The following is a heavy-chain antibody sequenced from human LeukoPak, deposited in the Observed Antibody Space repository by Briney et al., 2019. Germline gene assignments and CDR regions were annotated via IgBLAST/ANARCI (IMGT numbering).Heavy chain of an antibody. V-gene: IGHV1-2*02. CDR1: GYTFTGYY. CDR2: INPNSGGT. Sequence: GASVKVSCKASGYTFTGYYMHWVRQAPGQGLEWMGWINPNSGGTNYAQKFQGRVTMTRDTSISTAYMELSRLRSDDTAVYYCARDLTGGFGELDYWGQGTLVTVSS. J-gene: IGHJ4*02. CDR3: ARDLTGGFGELDY. D-gene: IGHD3-10*01.